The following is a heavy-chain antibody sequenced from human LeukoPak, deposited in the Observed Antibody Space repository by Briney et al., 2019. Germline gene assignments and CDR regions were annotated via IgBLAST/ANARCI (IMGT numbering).Heavy chain of an antibody. V-gene: IGHV3-53*01. Sequence: GGSLRLSCAASGFTVSSNYMSWVRQAPGKGLEWVSVIYSGGSTYYADSVKGRFTISRDNSKNTLYLQMNSLRAEDTAVYYCARDSRYDILTGDDAFDIWGQGTMVTVSS. J-gene: IGHJ3*02. CDR3: ARDSRYDILTGDDAFDI. CDR1: GFTVSSNY. CDR2: IYSGGST. D-gene: IGHD3-9*01.